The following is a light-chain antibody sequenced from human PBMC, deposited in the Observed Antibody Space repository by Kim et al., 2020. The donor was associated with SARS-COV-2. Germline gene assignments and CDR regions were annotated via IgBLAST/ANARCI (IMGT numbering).Light chain of an antibody. CDR2: EVT. CDR3: TSYAGSHNLV. V-gene: IGLV2-8*01. Sequence: QSVTISCTGTIRDVGGYNYVSCYQQHPGKAPKLMIYEVTKRPSGVPDRFSGSKSGNTASLTVSGLQAEDEADYYCTSYAGSHNLVFGGGTQLTVL. J-gene: IGLJ2*01. CDR1: IRDVGGYNY.